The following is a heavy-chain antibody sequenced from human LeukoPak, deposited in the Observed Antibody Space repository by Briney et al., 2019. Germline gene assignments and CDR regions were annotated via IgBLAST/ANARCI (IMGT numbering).Heavy chain of an antibody. V-gene: IGHV3-23*01. CDR2: ISGSDGST. CDR3: AKDRGGYSSGWGP. D-gene: IGHD6-19*01. CDR1: GFTFSSYA. Sequence: QAGGSLRLSCAASGFTFSSYAMSWVRQAPGKGLEWVSAISGSDGSTYYADSVKGRFTISRDNSKNTLYLQMNSLRAEDTAVYYCAKDRGGYSSGWGPWGQGTLVTVSS. J-gene: IGHJ5*02.